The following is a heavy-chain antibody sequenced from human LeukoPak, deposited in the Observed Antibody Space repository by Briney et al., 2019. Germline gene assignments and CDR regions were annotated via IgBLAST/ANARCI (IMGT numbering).Heavy chain of an antibody. CDR3: ARDPNCSSTSCYLGRYGWFDP. Sequence: ASAKVSCKASGGTFSSYAISWVRQAPGQGLEWMGGIIPIFGTANYAQKFQGRVTITTDESTSTAYMELSRLRSDDTAVYYCARDPNCSSTSCYLGRYGWFDPWGQGTLVTVSS. CDR2: IIPIFGTA. V-gene: IGHV1-69*05. CDR1: GGTFSSYA. J-gene: IGHJ5*02. D-gene: IGHD2-2*01.